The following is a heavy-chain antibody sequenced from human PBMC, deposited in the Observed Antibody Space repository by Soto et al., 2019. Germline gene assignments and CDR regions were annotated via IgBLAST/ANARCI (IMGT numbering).Heavy chain of an antibody. V-gene: IGHV3-53*02. D-gene: IGHD6-19*01. CDR3: DGPSSGWSAHTGPGYFDL. CDR1: GFTVSSNY. CDR2: IYSGGST. Sequence: EVQLVETGGGLIQPGGSLRLSCAASGFTVSSNYMSWVRQAPGKGLEWVSVIYSGGSTYYADSVKGRFTISRDNSKNTLYLQMNSLRAEDTAVYYCDGPSSGWSAHTGPGYFDLWGRGTLVTVSS. J-gene: IGHJ2*01.